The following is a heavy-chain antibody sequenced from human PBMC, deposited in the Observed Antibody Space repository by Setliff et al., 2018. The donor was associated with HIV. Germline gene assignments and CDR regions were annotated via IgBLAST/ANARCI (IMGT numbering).Heavy chain of an antibody. J-gene: IGHJ4*02. V-gene: IGHV4-39*07. CDR1: GGSVSSGTYY. D-gene: IGHD2-2*01. Sequence: SETLSLTCTVSGGSVSSGTYYWSWIRQPPGKGLEWIGSMYYSGSTYYTPSLKSRITISLDASKNQFSLRMRSVTAADTAVYYCARDRMPMASWVPDKWGQGTLVTVSS. CDR2: MYYSGST. CDR3: ARDRMPMASWVPDK.